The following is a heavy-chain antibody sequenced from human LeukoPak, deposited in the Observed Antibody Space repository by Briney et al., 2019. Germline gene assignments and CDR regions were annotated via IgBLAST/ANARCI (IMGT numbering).Heavy chain of an antibody. CDR1: GFTFSNAW. J-gene: IGHJ5*02. Sequence: GGSLRLSCAASGFTFSNAWMTWVRQAPGRGLEWVGRIKSKADGGTTDYAAPVKGRFTIARDDSKNTLYLQMNSLKTEDTAVYYCTTDSFTVIIPAADGPWGQGTLVTVSS. D-gene: IGHD2-2*01. CDR2: IKSKADGGTT. V-gene: IGHV3-15*01. CDR3: TTDSFTVIIPAADGP.